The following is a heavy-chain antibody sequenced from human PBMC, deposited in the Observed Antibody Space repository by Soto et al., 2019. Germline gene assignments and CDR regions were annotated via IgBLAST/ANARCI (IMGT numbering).Heavy chain of an antibody. D-gene: IGHD3-16*01. CDR1: GYTFTSHA. Sequence: ASVKVSCKASGYTFTSHAMDWVRQAPGQRLEWMGWINAGNGNTKYSQKFQGRVTITRDTSASTAYMELSSLRSEGTAVYYCARGFTLWFDPWGQGTLVTVSS. J-gene: IGHJ5*02. CDR2: INAGNGNT. V-gene: IGHV1-3*01. CDR3: ARGFTLWFDP.